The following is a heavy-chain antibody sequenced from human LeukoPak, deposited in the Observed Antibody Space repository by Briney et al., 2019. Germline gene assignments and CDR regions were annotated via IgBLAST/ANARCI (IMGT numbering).Heavy chain of an antibody. V-gene: IGHV3-21*01. CDR2: IDPSSTYI. Sequence: GGSLRLSCAASGFTFRSYSMNWVRQAPGKGLEWVSAIDPSSTYIYYADSVKGRFTISRGNAENSLYLQMNSLRVEDTAVYYCARAPTVLVGYCSSSSCQADYWGQGTLVTVSS. CDR1: GFTFRSYS. D-gene: IGHD2-2*01. CDR3: ARAPTVLVGYCSSSSCQADY. J-gene: IGHJ4*02.